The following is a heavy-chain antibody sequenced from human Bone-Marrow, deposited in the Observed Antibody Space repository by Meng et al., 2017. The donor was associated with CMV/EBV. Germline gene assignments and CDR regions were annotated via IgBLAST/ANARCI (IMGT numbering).Heavy chain of an antibody. Sequence: ASVKVSCKASGYTFTGYYMHWVRQAPGQGLEWMGWINPNSGGTNYAQKFQGRVTMTRDTSISTAYMELSRLRSDDAAVYYCARVGLEYCSGGSCYSKAGYFDLWGRGTLVTVPQ. CDR2: INPNSGGT. CDR1: GYTFTGYY. V-gene: IGHV1-2*02. CDR3: ARVGLEYCSGGSCYSKAGYFDL. J-gene: IGHJ2*01. D-gene: IGHD2-15*01.